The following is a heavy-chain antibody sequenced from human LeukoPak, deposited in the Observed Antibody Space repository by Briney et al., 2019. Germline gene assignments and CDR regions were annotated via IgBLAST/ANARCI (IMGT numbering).Heavy chain of an antibody. Sequence: GGSLRLSCAASGFTFSNYWVSWVRQAPGKGLEWVANIKQDGSEKYYVDSVKGRFTISRDNAKNSLYLQMNSLRAEDTAVYYCARGIQLYYYYYGMDVWGQGTTVTVSS. V-gene: IGHV3-7*01. J-gene: IGHJ6*02. CDR2: IKQDGSEK. D-gene: IGHD5-18*01. CDR3: ARGIQLYYYYYGMDV. CDR1: GFTFSNYW.